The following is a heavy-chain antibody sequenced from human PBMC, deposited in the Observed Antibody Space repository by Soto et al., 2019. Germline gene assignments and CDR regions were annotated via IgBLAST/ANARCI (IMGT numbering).Heavy chain of an antibody. CDR1: GGSVSSGSYY. CDR3: EREDMTLGWDV. V-gene: IGHV4-61*01. Sequence: PSETLSLTCTVSGGSVSSGSYYWSWIRQPPGKGLEWIGYVYYSGSTNYNPSLKSRVTISVDTSKNQFSLKPSSVTAADTAVYYCEREDMTLGWDVWGQGTTVTVSS. J-gene: IGHJ6*02. CDR2: VYYSGST. D-gene: IGHD6-19*01.